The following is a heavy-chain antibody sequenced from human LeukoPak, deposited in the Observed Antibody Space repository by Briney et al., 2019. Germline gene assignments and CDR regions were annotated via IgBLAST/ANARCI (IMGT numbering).Heavy chain of an antibody. CDR3: ATSGHEDCLFDY. D-gene: IGHD2-21*01. CDR1: GYTLTELS. J-gene: IGHJ4*02. CDR2: FDPEDGET. Sequence: GASVKVSCKVSGYTLTELSMHWVRQAPGKGLEWMGGFDPEDGETIYAQKFQGRVTMTEDTSTDTAYMELSSLRSEDTAVYYCATSGHEDCLFDYWGQGTLVTVSS. V-gene: IGHV1-24*01.